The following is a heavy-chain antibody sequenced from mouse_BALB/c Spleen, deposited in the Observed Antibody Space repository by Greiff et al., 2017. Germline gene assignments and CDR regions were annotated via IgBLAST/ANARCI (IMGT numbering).Heavy chain of an antibody. J-gene: IGHJ2*01. CDR1: GFTFTDYY. V-gene: IGHV7-3*02. CDR2: IRNKANGYTT. Sequence: EVQRVESGGGLVQPGGSLRLSCATSGFTFTDYYMSWVRQPPGKALEWLGFIRNKANGYTTEYSASVKGRFTISRDKSQSILYLQMNTLRAEDSATYYCAREFYGYFDYWGQGTTLTVAS. CDR3: AREFYGYFDY. D-gene: IGHD1-1*01.